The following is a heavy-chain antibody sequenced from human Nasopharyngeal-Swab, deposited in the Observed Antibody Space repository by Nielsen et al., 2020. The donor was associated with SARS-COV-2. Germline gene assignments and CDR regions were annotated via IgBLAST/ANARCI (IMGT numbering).Heavy chain of an antibody. CDR3: ARGHNWSFDY. Sequence: GESLKISCAASGFTFSRYWMNWVRQAPGKGLEWVANIKQDGSEKPYLDSVRGRFTISRDNAKNSVYLQMNSLRAEDTAVYYCARGHNWSFDYWGQGTLVTVSA. CDR2: IKQDGSEK. CDR1: GFTFSRYW. D-gene: IGHD1-1*01. V-gene: IGHV3-7*04. J-gene: IGHJ4*02.